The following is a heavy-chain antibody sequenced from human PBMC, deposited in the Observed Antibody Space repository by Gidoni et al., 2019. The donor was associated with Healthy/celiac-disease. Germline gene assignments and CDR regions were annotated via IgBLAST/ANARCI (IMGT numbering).Heavy chain of an antibody. V-gene: IGHV1-69*01. CDR1: GGTFSSYA. J-gene: IGHJ4*02. CDR2: VIPIFGPA. D-gene: IGHD6-13*01. CDR3: ARVGIAATEGSYFDY. Sequence: QVQLVQSGAEVKTPGSSVKVSCKASGGTFSSYAISWVRQAPGQGLEWMGGVIPIFGPANYAQEFQGRVTITADGSTSTAYMELSSLRSEDTAVYYCARVGIAATEGSYFDYWGQGTLVTVSS.